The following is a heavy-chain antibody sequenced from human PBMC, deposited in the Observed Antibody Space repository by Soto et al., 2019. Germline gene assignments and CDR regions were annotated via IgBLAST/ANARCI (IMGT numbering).Heavy chain of an antibody. V-gene: IGHV3-7*01. D-gene: IGHD5-12*01. Sequence: PGGSLRLSCAASGFTFSSYWMSWVRQAPGKGLEWVSNIKQDGNDKYYADSVKGRFTISRDNAKHSLYLQMNSLRTDDTAVYYCARDVIVATNYGMDVWGQGTTVTVSS. CDR1: GFTFSSYW. CDR2: IKQDGNDK. J-gene: IGHJ6*02. CDR3: ARDVIVATNYGMDV.